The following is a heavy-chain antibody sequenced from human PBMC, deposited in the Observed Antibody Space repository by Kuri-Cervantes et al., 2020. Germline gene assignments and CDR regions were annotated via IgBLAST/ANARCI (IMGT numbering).Heavy chain of an antibody. CDR3: ARYMVRGIYYGMDV. J-gene: IGHJ6*02. V-gene: IGHV3-53*01. Sequence: GGSLRLSCAASGFTVTNNYMSWVRQAPGKGLEWVSVIYSGGDTYYADSVKGRFTISRDSSKNTLFLQMNSLRADDTAVYYCARYMVRGIYYGMDVWGQGTTVTVSS. CDR2: IYSGGDT. D-gene: IGHD3-10*01. CDR1: GFTVTNNY.